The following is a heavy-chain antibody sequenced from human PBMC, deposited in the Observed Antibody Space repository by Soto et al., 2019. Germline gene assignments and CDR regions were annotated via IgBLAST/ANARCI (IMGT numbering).Heavy chain of an antibody. CDR2: IKSKTDGGTT. CDR3: TTASTVLDYFDY. CDR1: GFTFSNAW. Sequence: PGGSLRLSCAASGFTFSNAWMSWVRQAPGKGLEWVGRIKSKTDGGTTDYAAPVKGRFTISRDDSKNTLYLQMNSLKTEDTAVYYCTTASTVLDYFDYWGQGTLVTVSS. V-gene: IGHV3-15*01. D-gene: IGHD4-17*01. J-gene: IGHJ4*02.